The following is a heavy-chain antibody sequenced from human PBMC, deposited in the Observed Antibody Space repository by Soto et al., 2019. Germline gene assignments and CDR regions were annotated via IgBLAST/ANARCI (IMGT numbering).Heavy chain of an antibody. CDR2: MYNTGST. Sequence: QVQLQESGTGQVKLSETLYLTCTVSGGTISRYYWSWIRQPRGKGLEWIGYMYNTGSTIYNPSFKSRVTISVDTSKNQFSLKLNSVTAADTAVYYCARDLWGYCGTDCYPLDVWGQGTTVTVSS. CDR3: ARDLWGYCGTDCYPLDV. D-gene: IGHD2-21*02. J-gene: IGHJ6*02. V-gene: IGHV4-59*01. CDR1: GGTISRYY.